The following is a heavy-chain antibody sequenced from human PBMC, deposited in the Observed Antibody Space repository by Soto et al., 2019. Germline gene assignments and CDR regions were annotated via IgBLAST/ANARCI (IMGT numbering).Heavy chain of an antibody. D-gene: IGHD1-1*01. CDR1: GFTFSSYS. CDR2: ISGSSTYI. Sequence: EVQLVESGGGLVKPGESLRLSCAASGFTFSSYSMNWVRQAPGKGLQCVSSISGSSTYIYYAASVNGRFTISRDNAKNPLYLQLNSLRAEDTAVYYCATFLIKSATTPPSRYYFESWGQRTLVTVSS. J-gene: IGHJ4*02. CDR3: ATFLIKSATTPPSRYYFES. V-gene: IGHV3-21*01.